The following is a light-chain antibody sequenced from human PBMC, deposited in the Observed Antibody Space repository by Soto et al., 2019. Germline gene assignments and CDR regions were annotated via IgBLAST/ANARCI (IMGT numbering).Light chain of an antibody. J-gene: IGKJ5*01. CDR1: QGIDSY. V-gene: IGKV1-9*01. CDR3: QQLNSYPIT. CDR2: AAS. Sequence: DIQLTQSPAFLSASVGDRVTITCRASQGIDSYLAWYQQKPGKAPNLLIYAASTLQSGVPSRFSGSGSGTEFTLTISSLQPKDFATYFCQQLNSYPITFGQGTRLEIK.